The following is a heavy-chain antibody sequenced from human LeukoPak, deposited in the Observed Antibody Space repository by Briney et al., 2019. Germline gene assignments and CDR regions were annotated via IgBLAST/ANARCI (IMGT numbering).Heavy chain of an antibody. V-gene: IGHV4-30-4*01. Sequence: SETLSLTCTVSGGSISSGDYYWSWIRQPPGRGLEWIGYIYYSGSTYYNPSLKSRVTISVDTSKNQFSLKLSSVTAADTAVYYCALTYYYDSSGYYFDYWGQGTLVTVSS. D-gene: IGHD3-22*01. CDR2: IYYSGST. CDR1: GGSISSGDYY. CDR3: ALTYYYDSSGYYFDY. J-gene: IGHJ4*02.